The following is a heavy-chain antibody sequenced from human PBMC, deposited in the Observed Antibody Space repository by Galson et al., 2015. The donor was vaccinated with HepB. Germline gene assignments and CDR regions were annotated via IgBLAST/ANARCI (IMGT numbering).Heavy chain of an antibody. D-gene: IGHD3-10*01. J-gene: IGHJ4*02. V-gene: IGHV4-59*01. CDR3: ARGGYYGSGNYFVH. CDR2: IYYSGST. Sequence: ETPSLTCSVSGGSISSYYWSWIRQPPGKGLEWIGYIYYSGSTNYNPSLKSRVTISVGTSKNQFSLKLSSVTAADTAVYYCARGGYYGSGNYFVHWGQGTLVTVSS. CDR1: GGSISSYY.